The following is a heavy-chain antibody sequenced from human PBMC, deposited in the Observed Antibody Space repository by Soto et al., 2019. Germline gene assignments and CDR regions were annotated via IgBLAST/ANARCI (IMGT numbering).Heavy chain of an antibody. CDR1: GGSISSYY. CDR2: IYYSGST. CDR3: ARVKLDYDILTGYYNYYYYYGMDV. V-gene: IGHV4-59*01. D-gene: IGHD3-9*01. J-gene: IGHJ6*02. Sequence: SVTLSLTCTVSGGSISSYYWSWIRQPPGKGLEWIGYIYYSGSTNYNPSLKSRVTISVDTSKNQFSLKLSSVTAADTAVYYCARVKLDYDILTGYYNYYYYYGMDVWGQGTTVT.